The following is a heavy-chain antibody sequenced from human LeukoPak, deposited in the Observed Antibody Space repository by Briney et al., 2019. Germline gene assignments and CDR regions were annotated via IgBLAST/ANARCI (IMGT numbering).Heavy chain of an antibody. D-gene: IGHD2-15*01. CDR1: GGSISRSSYY. V-gene: IGHV4-39*07. CDR2: IYYSGST. Sequence: SETLSLTCTVSGGSISRSSYYWGWIRQPPGKGLEWIATIYYSGSTYYNPSLKSRVTISVDTSKNQFSLKLSSVTAADTAVYYCAREYCSGGSCYFDYWGQGTLVTVSS. J-gene: IGHJ4*02. CDR3: AREYCSGGSCYFDY.